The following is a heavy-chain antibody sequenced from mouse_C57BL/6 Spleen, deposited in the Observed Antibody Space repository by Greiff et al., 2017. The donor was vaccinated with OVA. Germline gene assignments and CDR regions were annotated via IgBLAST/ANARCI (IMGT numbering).Heavy chain of an antibody. D-gene: IGHD1-1*01. Sequence: QVQLQQPGAELVKPGASVKLSCKASGYTFTSYWMHWVKQRPGQGLEWIGMIHPNSGSTNYNEKLKSKATLTVAKSSSTAYMQLSSLTSENSAVYYCARGGLLREYPYFDVWGTGTTVTVSS. CDR2: IHPNSGST. J-gene: IGHJ1*03. V-gene: IGHV1-64*01. CDR3: ARGGLLREYPYFDV. CDR1: GYTFTSYW.